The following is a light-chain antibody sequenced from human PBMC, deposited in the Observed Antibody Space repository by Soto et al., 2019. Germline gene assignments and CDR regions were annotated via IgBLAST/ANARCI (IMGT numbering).Light chain of an antibody. CDR2: DAS. J-gene: IGKJ5*01. CDR3: QKRGSWTPSIT. CDR1: QSVSHA. V-gene: IGKV3-11*01. Sequence: EVVLTQSPATLSFSPGDRATLSCRASQSVSHALAWYQQKPGQAPRLLIHDASSRATGIPARFSGSGSETDFTLTISSLEPEDFAVYYRQKRGSWTPSITFGHGRRLDIX.